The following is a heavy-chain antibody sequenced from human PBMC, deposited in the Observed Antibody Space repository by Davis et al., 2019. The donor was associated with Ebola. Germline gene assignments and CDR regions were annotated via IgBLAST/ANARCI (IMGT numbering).Heavy chain of an antibody. Sequence: MPSETLSLTCSVSGASMNYYYWTWIRQPPGKGLEWIGYVYFSGSTNYSPSLKSRVTMSLDTSKNQFSLKLRSVTAADTAVYYCARQRRDGYSDFDYWGLGTLVTVSS. CDR3: ARQRRDGYSDFDY. CDR2: VYFSGST. D-gene: IGHD5-24*01. CDR1: GASMNYYY. J-gene: IGHJ4*02. V-gene: IGHV4-59*08.